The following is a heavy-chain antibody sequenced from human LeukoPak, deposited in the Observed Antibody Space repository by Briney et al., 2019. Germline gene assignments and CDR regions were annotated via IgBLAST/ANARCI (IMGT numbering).Heavy chain of an antibody. CDR3: ARADCSSSSCYELDY. J-gene: IGHJ4*02. Sequence: GGSLRLSCAGSGFTFSDYYMSWIRQAPGKGLEWVSYISSSGRTIYYADSVKGRFTLSRDNAKNSLYLQMNSLRAEDTAVYYCARADCSSSSCYELDYWGQGTLVTVSS. V-gene: IGHV3-11*04. CDR2: ISSSGRTI. D-gene: IGHD2-2*01. CDR1: GFTFSDYY.